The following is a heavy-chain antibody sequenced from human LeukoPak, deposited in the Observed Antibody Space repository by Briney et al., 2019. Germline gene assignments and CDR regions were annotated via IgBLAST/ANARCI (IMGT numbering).Heavy chain of an antibody. D-gene: IGHD1-14*01. CDR1: GFTFSSYS. Sequence: GRSLRLSCAASGFTFSSYSMNWVRQAPGKGLEWVSSISSSSSYIYYADSVKGRFTISRDNAKNSLYLQMNSLRAEDTAVYFCSRNPTAYNWFDPWGQGTLVTVSS. J-gene: IGHJ5*02. V-gene: IGHV3-21*01. CDR3: SRNPTAYNWFDP. CDR2: ISSSSSYI.